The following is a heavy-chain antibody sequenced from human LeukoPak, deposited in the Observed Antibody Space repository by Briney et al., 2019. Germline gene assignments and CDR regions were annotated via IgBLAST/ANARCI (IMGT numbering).Heavy chain of an antibody. Sequence: PSETLSLTCTVSGGSISSYYWSWIRQPPGKGLEWIGYIYYSGSTSYNPSLKSRVTISVDTSKNQFSLKLSSVTAADTAVYYCARVVGGATFYYYYYMDVWGKGTTVTVSS. J-gene: IGHJ6*03. CDR3: ARVVGGATFYYYYYMDV. V-gene: IGHV4-59*01. CDR1: GGSISSYY. D-gene: IGHD1-26*01. CDR2: IYYSGST.